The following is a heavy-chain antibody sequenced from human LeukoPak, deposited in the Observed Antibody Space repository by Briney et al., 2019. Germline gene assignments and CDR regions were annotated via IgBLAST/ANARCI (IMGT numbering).Heavy chain of an antibody. CDR3: ARPLVGATRYYYYMDV. CDR2: IYYSGST. CDR1: GGSISSSSYY. V-gene: IGHV4-39*01. Sequence: SETLSLTCTVSGGSISSSSYYWGWIRQPPGKGLEWIGSIYYSGSTYYNPSLKSRVTISVDTSKNQFSLKLSSVTAADTAVYYCARPLVGATRYYYYMDVWGKGTTVTISS. D-gene: IGHD1-26*01. J-gene: IGHJ6*03.